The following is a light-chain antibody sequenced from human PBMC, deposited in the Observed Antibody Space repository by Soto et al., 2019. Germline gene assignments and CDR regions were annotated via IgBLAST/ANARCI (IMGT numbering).Light chain of an antibody. Sequence: EIVLTKSPATLSLSPGEGATLSCGASQSVRSYLAWYQQKPGQAPRIVIYESSNRATRIPARFSGSGSGTEFTLTISSLQPEDFAVYYCQQRSNWQLTFGGGTKVDIK. V-gene: IGKV3-11*01. CDR2: ESS. CDR3: QQRSNWQLT. J-gene: IGKJ4*01. CDR1: QSVRSY.